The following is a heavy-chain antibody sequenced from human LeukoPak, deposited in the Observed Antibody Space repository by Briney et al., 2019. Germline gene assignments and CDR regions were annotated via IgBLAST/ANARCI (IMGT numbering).Heavy chain of an antibody. Sequence: ASVKVSCKASGGTFSSYAISWVRQAPGQGLEWMGRIIPIFGTANYAQKFQGRVTITTDESTSTAYMELRSLRSDDTAVYYCARVEAAAPFDYWGQGTLVTVSS. CDR3: ARVEAAAPFDY. CDR2: IIPIFGTA. J-gene: IGHJ4*02. V-gene: IGHV1-69*05. D-gene: IGHD6-13*01. CDR1: GGTFSSYA.